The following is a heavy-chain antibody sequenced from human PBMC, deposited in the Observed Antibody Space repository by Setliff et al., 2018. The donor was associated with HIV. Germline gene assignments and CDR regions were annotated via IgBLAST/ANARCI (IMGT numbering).Heavy chain of an antibody. CDR2: IDHSGGT. CDR1: GGSFSGYY. Sequence: SETLSLTCAVYGGSFSGYYWSWIRQTPGKGLERIGEIDHSGGTKYNPSLKSRVTISLDTSKNQFSLRLSSVTAADTAIYYCARVPTSSWYVTTQRTKEYFHHWGQGTLVTVSS. J-gene: IGHJ1*01. CDR3: ARVPTSSWYVTTQRTKEYFHH. V-gene: IGHV4-34*01. D-gene: IGHD6-13*01.